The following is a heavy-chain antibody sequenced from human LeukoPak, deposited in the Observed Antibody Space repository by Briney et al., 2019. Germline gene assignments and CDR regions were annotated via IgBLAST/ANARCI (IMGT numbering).Heavy chain of an antibody. CDR3: ASDWGYCSGGSCYSLSPRFKWFDP. D-gene: IGHD2-15*01. CDR1: GYTFTCYY. CDR2: INPNSVGT. V-gene: IGHV1-2*02. Sequence: SVKVSCKASGYTFTCYYMHWVRQAPGQGLEWMGWINPNSVGTNYAKKFQGRVTMTRDTSISTAYIGGCRLRSDDPAVYYCASDWGYCSGGSCYSLSPRFKWFDPWGQGTLVTVSS. J-gene: IGHJ5*02.